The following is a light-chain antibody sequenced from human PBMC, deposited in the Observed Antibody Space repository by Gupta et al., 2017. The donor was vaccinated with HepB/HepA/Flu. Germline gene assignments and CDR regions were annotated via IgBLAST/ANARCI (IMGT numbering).Light chain of an antibody. Sequence: QSALTQPASVSGSPEQSITISCTGTNSDIGGYNCVSWYQQYPGKTPKLLICDDSNRPSGISNRFSCSKSGNTASLTIAGLQAEDEADYYCASCSTSGTLVLFGGGTKLTVL. J-gene: IGLJ2*01. CDR3: ASCSTSGTLVL. CDR2: DDS. CDR1: NSDIGGYNC. V-gene: IGLV2-14*03.